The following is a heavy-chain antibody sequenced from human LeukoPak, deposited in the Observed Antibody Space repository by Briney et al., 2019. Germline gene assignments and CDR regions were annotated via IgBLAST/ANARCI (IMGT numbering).Heavy chain of an antibody. D-gene: IGHD3-3*01. CDR3: ANSDKYDFWSGYYTGVLDY. J-gene: IGHJ4*02. V-gene: IGHV3-21*01. CDR2: ISSSSSYI. CDR1: GFTFSSYS. Sequence: PGGSLRLSCAASGFTFSSYSMNWVRQAPGKGLEWVSSISSSSSYIYYADSVKGRFTISRDNAKNSLYLQMNSLRAEDTAVYYCANSDKYDFWSGYYTGVLDYWGQGTLVTVSS.